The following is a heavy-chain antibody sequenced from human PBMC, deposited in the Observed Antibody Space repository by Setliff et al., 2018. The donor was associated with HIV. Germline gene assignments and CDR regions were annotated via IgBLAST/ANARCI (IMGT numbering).Heavy chain of an antibody. Sequence: SETLSLTCVVSGYSISSSYWWGWIRQPPGKGLEWIGRIGYIYKGGSTYYNPSLKSRVTISVDTSKNQFSLKLNSVTAADTAVYYCARGGVQFLEWFDYWGQGTLVTVSS. J-gene: IGHJ4*02. CDR1: GYSISSSYW. D-gene: IGHD3-3*01. CDR3: ARGGVQFLEWFDY. CDR2: IYKGGST. V-gene: IGHV4-28*01.